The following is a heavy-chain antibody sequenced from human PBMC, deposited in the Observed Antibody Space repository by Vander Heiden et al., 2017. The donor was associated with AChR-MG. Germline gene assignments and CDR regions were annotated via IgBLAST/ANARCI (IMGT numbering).Heavy chain of an antibody. Sequence: QVQLVESGGGVVQPGGSLRLSCSASGFTLDNYGIHWVRQAPGKGLEWVAFIRHDGSYESHTDSVKGRFTISRDNSKNTLYLQMNNLRVEDTAVYYCALLGRGGPRGLDYWGQGTLVTVSS. CDR3: ALLGRGGPRGLDY. V-gene: IGHV3-30*02. CDR2: IRHDGSYE. D-gene: IGHD3-3*02. CDR1: GFTLDNYG. J-gene: IGHJ4*02.